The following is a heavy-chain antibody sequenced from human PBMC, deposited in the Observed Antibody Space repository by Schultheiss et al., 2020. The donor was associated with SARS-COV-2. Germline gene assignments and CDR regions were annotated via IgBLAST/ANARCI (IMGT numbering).Heavy chain of an antibody. Sequence: SETRSLTCTVSGGSVSSGSYYWSWIRQPPGKGLEWIGEIYHSGSTNYNPSLKSRVTISVDTSKNQFSLKLSSATAADTAVYYCARVKYYYGSGSYYFDYWGQGTLVTVSS. V-gene: IGHV4-61*01. CDR1: GGSVSSGSYY. J-gene: IGHJ4*02. CDR3: ARVKYYYGSGSYYFDY. D-gene: IGHD3-10*01. CDR2: IYHSGST.